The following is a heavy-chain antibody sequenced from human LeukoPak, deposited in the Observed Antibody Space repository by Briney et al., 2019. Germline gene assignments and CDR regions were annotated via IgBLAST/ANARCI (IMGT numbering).Heavy chain of an antibody. J-gene: IGHJ4*02. V-gene: IGHV1-2*02. Sequence: GASVKVSCKASGYTFSDYYMHWVRQAPGQGLEWMGWINPKSGDTNYSQKFRARVTMTRDTSITTTYIELSRLSSDDTAVYYCARQDTGQLDYWGQGTLVTVSS. CDR1: GYTFSDYY. CDR3: ARQDTGQLDY. CDR2: INPKSGDT. D-gene: IGHD2-8*02.